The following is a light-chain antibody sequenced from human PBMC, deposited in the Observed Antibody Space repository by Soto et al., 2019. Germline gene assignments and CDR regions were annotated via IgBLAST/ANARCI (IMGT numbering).Light chain of an antibody. CDR2: EVS. V-gene: IGLV2-14*01. CDR1: SSDIGASNY. Sequence: QSVLTQPASVSGSPGQSITLSCPGTSSDIGASNYKFVSWYQQPPGKAPKLIIFEVSYRPSWVSNRVSGSQSGNTASLTISGIRAEDEADYYCSSYAVSTPLVSFGGGTKPTVL. CDR3: SSYAVSTPLVS. J-gene: IGLJ2*01.